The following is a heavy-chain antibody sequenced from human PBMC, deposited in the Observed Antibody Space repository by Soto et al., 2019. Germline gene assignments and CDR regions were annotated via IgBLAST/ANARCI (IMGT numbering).Heavy chain of an antibody. CDR1: GYTFTDYH. Sequence: QVQLVQSGAEVKKPGASVKVSCKASGYTFTDYHIHWVRQAPGQGLEFMGWINANNGGAGCAQKFKVSVLVTRDTSISTVYMELSNLRSADTAVYYCARGHDGPLIVTVPFDYWGQGTPVTVSS. CDR2: INANNGGA. CDR3: ARGHDGPLIVTVPFDY. D-gene: IGHD3-22*01. J-gene: IGHJ4*02. V-gene: IGHV1-2*02.